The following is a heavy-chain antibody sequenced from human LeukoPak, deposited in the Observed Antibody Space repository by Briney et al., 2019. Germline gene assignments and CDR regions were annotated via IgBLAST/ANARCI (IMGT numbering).Heavy chain of an antibody. CDR2: IYYTGST. J-gene: IGHJ3*02. Sequence: KTAETLSLTCTVSGGSISSYYWSWIRQPPGKGLEWVGYIYYTGSTNYNPSLTSRVTISVDTSKNQFSLKLTSVTAADTAVYYCARGPHWVTGDYDAFDIWGQGTMVTVSS. V-gene: IGHV4-59*01. D-gene: IGHD4-17*01. CDR3: ARGPHWVTGDYDAFDI. CDR1: GGSISSYY.